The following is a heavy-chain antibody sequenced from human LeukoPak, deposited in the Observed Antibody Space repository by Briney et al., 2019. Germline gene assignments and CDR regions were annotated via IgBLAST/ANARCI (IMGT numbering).Heavy chain of an antibody. Sequence: PGGSLRLSCAASGFTFSSYSMNWVRQAPGKGLEWVSSISSSSSYIYYADSVKGRFTISGDNAKNSLYLQMSSLRAEDTAVYYCARVVAVAGRAFDIWSQGTMVTVSS. D-gene: IGHD6-19*01. J-gene: IGHJ3*02. CDR3: ARVVAVAGRAFDI. CDR1: GFTFSSYS. CDR2: ISSSSSYI. V-gene: IGHV3-21*01.